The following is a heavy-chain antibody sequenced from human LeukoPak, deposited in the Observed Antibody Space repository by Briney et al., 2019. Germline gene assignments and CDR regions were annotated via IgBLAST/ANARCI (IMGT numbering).Heavy chain of an antibody. CDR2: IRYDGSNK. Sequence: PGGSLRLSCAASGFTFSSYGMHWVRQAPGKGLEWVAFIRYDGSNKYYADSVKGRFTISRDNSKDTLYLQMNSLRAEDTAVYYCAKGGNSGTYGALDYWGQGTLVPVSS. CDR3: AKGGNSGTYGALDY. D-gene: IGHD1-26*01. CDR1: GFTFSSYG. V-gene: IGHV3-30*02. J-gene: IGHJ4*02.